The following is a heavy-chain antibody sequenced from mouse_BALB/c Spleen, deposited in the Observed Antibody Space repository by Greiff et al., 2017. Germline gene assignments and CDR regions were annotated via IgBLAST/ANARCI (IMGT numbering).Heavy chain of an antibody. CDR2: INPSNGGT. D-gene: IGHD1-1*01. CDR3: TRSTYGSSTDY. V-gene: IGHV1S81*02. Sequence: QVQLKESGAELVKPGASVKLSCKASGYTFTSYYMYWVKQRPGQGLEWIGEINPSNGGTNFNEKFKSKATLTVDKSSSTAYMQLSSLTSEDSAVYYCTRSTYGSSTDYWGQGTTLTVSS. J-gene: IGHJ2*01. CDR1: GYTFTSYY.